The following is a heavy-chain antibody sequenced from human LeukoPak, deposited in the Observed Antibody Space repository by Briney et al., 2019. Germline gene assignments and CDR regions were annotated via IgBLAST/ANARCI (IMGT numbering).Heavy chain of an antibody. V-gene: IGHV3-11*04. CDR3: ARALNDAFDI. Sequence: KPGGSLRLSCAASGFTFSDYYMGWIRLAPGKGLAWVSYISNRGTGTYYPDSVKGRFTISRDNAKNSLYLQVNSLRAEDTAVYYCARALNDAFDIWGQGTMVTVSS. CDR1: GFTFSDYY. CDR2: ISNRGTGT. J-gene: IGHJ3*02.